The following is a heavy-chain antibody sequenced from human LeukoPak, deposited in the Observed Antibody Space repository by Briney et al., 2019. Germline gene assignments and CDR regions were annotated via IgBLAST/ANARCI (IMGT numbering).Heavy chain of an antibody. D-gene: IGHD3-10*01. CDR3: ARHGGVVRGGGRDEGRDAFDI. CDR1: GGSISSSSYY. V-gene: IGHV4-39*01. Sequence: SETLSLTCTVSGGSISSSSYYWGWIRQPPGKGLEWIGSIYYSGSTNYHPSLKSRATISVDTSKNQFSLKLSSVTAADTAVYYCARHGGVVRGGGRDEGRDAFDIWGQGTMVTVSS. CDR2: IYYSGST. J-gene: IGHJ3*02.